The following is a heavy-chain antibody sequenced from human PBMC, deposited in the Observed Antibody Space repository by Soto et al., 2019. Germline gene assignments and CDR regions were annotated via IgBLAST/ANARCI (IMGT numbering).Heavy chain of an antibody. CDR1: GGSISSSS. Sequence: XETLSLTCTVAGGSISSSSWSWIRQPPGKGLEWIGYIYYSGSTNYNPSLKSRVTISVDTSKNQFSLKLSSVTAADTAVYYCARGPNYDSSGLHAFDIWGQGTMVTVSS. CDR2: IYYSGST. J-gene: IGHJ3*02. V-gene: IGHV4-59*01. D-gene: IGHD3-22*01. CDR3: ARGPNYDSSGLHAFDI.